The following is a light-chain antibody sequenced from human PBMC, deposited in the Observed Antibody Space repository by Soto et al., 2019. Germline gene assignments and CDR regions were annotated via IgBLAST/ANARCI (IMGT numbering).Light chain of an antibody. V-gene: IGLV2-14*01. J-gene: IGLJ3*02. CDR3: SSYTSSSTPLV. CDR1: SSDVGGYNY. Sequence: QSVLTQPASVSGSPGQSITISCTGTSSDVGGYNYVSWYQQHPGKAPKLMIYDVTNRPSGVSNRFSGSKSGNTASLTISGLQAEDEADYYGSSYTSSSTPLVFGGGTKVTVL. CDR2: DVT.